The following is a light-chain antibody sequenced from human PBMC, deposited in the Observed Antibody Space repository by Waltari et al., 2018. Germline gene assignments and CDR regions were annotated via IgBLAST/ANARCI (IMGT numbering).Light chain of an antibody. Sequence: DIQMTQSPSTLSASVGDPVTITCRASQTVRAWLAWYQQKPGNAPKLLIYKASNLKSGVPSRFSGSGSGTEFTLTINSLQPDDFATYYCQHYNNYSGTFGQGTRVELK. CDR3: QHYNNYSGT. CDR2: KAS. CDR1: QTVRAW. V-gene: IGKV1-5*03. J-gene: IGKJ1*01.